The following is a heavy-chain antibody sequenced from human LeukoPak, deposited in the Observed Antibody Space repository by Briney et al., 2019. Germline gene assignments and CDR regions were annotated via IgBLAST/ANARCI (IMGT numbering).Heavy chain of an antibody. CDR2: IKSKIDGGTT. CDR1: GFTTSNAW. CDR3: TTEYYGSYNF. Sequence: PGGPMSISCAASGFTTSNAWMRWIRKAPAKVLDCVGHIKSKIDGGTTDYAAPVKGRFTISRDDSSNTLYLQMNSLKTEDTAVYYCTTEYYGSYNFWGQGTLVTVSS. D-gene: IGHD1-26*01. J-gene: IGHJ4*02. V-gene: IGHV3-15*01.